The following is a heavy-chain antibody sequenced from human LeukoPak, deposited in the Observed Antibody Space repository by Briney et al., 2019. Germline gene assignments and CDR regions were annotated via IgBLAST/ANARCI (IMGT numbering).Heavy chain of an antibody. CDR1: GGTFSSYA. CDR3: ARAPQWELRSDYFDY. V-gene: IGHV1-69*13. D-gene: IGHD1-26*01. CDR2: IILIFGIA. Sequence: SVKVSCKASGGTFSSYAISWVRQAPGQGLEWMGGIILIFGIANYAQKFQGRVTITADESTSTAYMELSSLRSEDTAVHYCARAPQWELRSDYFDYWGQGTLVTVSS. J-gene: IGHJ4*02.